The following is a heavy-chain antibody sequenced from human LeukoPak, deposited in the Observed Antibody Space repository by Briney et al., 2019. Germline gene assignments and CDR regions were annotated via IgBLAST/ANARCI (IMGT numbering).Heavy chain of an antibody. Sequence: GGSLRLSCAASTFTFSSYAMSWVRQAPGKGLEWVSAISAGADSTYYGDSVQGRFTISRDNSKNTLFLQMSGLRAEDTAVYFCARGAYGDSDSWGQGTIVTVSS. CDR3: ARGAYGDSDS. CDR2: ISAGADST. J-gene: IGHJ5*01. D-gene: IGHD4-17*01. CDR1: TFTFSSYA. V-gene: IGHV3-23*01.